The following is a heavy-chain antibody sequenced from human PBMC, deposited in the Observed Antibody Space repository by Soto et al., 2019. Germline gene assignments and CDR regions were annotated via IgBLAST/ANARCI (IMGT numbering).Heavy chain of an antibody. CDR1: GYTFTTYG. V-gene: IGHV1-18*01. CDR2: ISAEDGET. J-gene: IGHJ5*02. Sequence: QVQLVQSGTEVKKPGASVKVSCKASGYTFTTYGISWVRQAPGQGLEWMGWISAEDGETSYAQKLQDKVNITKEKNTHPTYRELRSLKSDETAVDYCARLPKLHRYGNGGGGLDPWGQGTLVTVSS. D-gene: IGHD5-18*01. CDR3: ARLPKLHRYGNGGGGLDP.